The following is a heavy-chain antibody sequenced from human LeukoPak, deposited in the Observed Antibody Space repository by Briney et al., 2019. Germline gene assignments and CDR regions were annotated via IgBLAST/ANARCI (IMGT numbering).Heavy chain of an antibody. CDR1: GYSITSHY. J-gene: IGHJ3*02. D-gene: IGHD3-10*01. V-gene: IGHV4-59*11. Sequence: SETLFLTRVVSGYSITSHYWSWNRQSPGKVLEWIGDIFAGGTTNYNPSLKSRVSISMDTSKNQFSLKVTSVTAADTAIYFCARGLWFGEQDGLGIWGPGTVVTVAS. CDR2: IFAGGTT. CDR3: ARGLWFGEQDGLGI.